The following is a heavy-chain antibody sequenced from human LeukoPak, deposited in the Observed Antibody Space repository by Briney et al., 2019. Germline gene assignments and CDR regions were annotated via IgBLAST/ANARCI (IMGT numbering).Heavy chain of an antibody. CDR2: IRSKANNYAT. CDR3: TRLTMVRGLIVYFDY. CDR1: GFTFSDSA. V-gene: IGHV3-73*01. J-gene: IGHJ4*02. Sequence: GGSLRLSCAASGFTFSDSAMHWVRQASGKGLEWVGRIRSKANNYATAYAASVTGRFTISRDDSKNTAYLQMNNLKTEDTAVYYCTRLTMVRGLIVYFDYWGQGTLVTVSS. D-gene: IGHD3-10*01.